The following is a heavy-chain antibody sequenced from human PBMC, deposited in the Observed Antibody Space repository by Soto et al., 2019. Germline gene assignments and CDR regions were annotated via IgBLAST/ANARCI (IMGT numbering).Heavy chain of an antibody. D-gene: IGHD4-17*01. V-gene: IGHV4-31*03. Sequence: QVQLQESGPVVVKPSQTLSLTCTVSGGSIRSGGYYWSWIRQHPGKGLEWIGYIYDSGSTYYNPSLKSRVTISVDTSKNHFSLKVNSVTAADTAVYYCAREGFDYGDQVIGYYAMDVWGQGTTVTVSS. CDR2: IYDSGST. J-gene: IGHJ6*02. CDR1: GGSIRSGGYY. CDR3: AREGFDYGDQVIGYYAMDV.